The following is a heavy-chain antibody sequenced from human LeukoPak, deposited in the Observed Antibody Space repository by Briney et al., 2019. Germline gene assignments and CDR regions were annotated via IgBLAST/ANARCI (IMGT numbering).Heavy chain of an antibody. J-gene: IGHJ6*03. CDR1: GYTFTSYY. D-gene: IGHD6-19*01. CDR2: INPSGGST. V-gene: IGHV1-46*01. CDR3: AGDPYSSGWYWDYYYYMDV. Sequence: ASVKVSCKASGYTFTSYYMHWVRQAPGQGLEWMGIINPSGGSTSYAQKFQGRVTMTRDMSTSTVYMELSSLRSEDTAVYYCAGDPYSSGWYWDYYYYMDVWGKGTTVTVSS.